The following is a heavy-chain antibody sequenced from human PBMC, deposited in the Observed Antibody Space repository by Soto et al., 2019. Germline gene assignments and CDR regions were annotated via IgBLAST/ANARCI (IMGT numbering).Heavy chain of an antibody. CDR1: GGTFSSYA. J-gene: IGHJ5*02. CDR3: ARSRGPHYYDSSGYLDP. CDR2: IIPIFGTA. V-gene: IGHV1-69*01. Sequence: QVQLVQSGAEVKKPGSSVKVSCKASGGTFSSYAISWVRQAPGQGLEWMGGIIPIFGTANYAQKFQGRVTITADESTRTAYMELSSLRSEDTAVYYCARSRGPHYYDSSGYLDPWGQGTLVTVSS. D-gene: IGHD3-22*01.